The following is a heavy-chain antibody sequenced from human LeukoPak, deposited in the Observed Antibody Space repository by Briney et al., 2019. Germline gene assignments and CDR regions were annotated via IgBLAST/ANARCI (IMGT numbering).Heavy chain of an antibody. CDR1: GFTFCGSA. Sequence: GGSLRLSRAASGFTFCGSAIHWVRQSSGKGLEWVGQIDKKDKGYATATAYAASVKGRFTISRDDSINTAYLQMKSLRTEDTALYYCTRDSGTYNWFDPWGQGTLVTVSS. CDR2: IDKKDKGYATAT. J-gene: IGHJ5*02. V-gene: IGHV3-73*01. D-gene: IGHD1-26*01. CDR3: TRDSGTYNWFDP.